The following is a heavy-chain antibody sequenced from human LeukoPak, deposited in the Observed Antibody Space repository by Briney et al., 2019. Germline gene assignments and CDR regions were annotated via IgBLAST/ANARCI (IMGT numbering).Heavy chain of an antibody. J-gene: IGHJ5*02. CDR3: ARDLAMVRGARYRPYNWFDP. Sequence: SVKVSCKASRGTFSSYALIWVRQAPGQGLEWMGGIIPTFGTAAYAQKFQGRVTISADESTSTAYMELSSLTSEDTAVNYCARDLAMVRGARYRPYNWFDPWGQGTLVTVSS. V-gene: IGHV1-69*13. CDR1: RGTFSSYA. D-gene: IGHD3-10*01. CDR2: IIPTFGTA.